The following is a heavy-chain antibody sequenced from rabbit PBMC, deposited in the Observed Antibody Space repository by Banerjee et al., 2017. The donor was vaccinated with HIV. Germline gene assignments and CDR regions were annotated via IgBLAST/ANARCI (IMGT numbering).Heavy chain of an antibody. V-gene: IGHV1S45*01. J-gene: IGHJ3*01. D-gene: IGHD4-2*01. CDR3: ARSGSTYDRGFEL. CDR1: GVSFSDKDV. Sequence: QEQLVESGGGLVQPEGSLTLTCKASGVSFSDKDVMCWVRQAPGKGLEWITCTSTSSGDTYYGNWAKGRFNISKTSSTAVTLQMTSLTAADTATYFCARSGSTYDRGFELWGQGTLVTVS. CDR2: TSTSSGDT.